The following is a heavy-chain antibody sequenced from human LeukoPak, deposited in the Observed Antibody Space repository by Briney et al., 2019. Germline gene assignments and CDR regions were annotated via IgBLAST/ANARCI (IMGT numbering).Heavy chain of an antibody. D-gene: IGHD3-3*01. Sequence: ASVKVSCKASGYTFTSYIISWVRQAPGQGLEWMGWINAYNGNTDYAQRVQGRVTMTTDTSTNTAYMELRSLRSDDTAVYYCARDRADYDFWSGDFDYWGQGTLVTVSS. J-gene: IGHJ4*02. CDR2: INAYNGNT. CDR1: GYTFTSYI. V-gene: IGHV1-18*01. CDR3: ARDRADYDFWSGDFDY.